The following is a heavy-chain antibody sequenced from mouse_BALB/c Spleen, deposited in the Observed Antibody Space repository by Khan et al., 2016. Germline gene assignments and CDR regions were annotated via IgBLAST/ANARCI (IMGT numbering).Heavy chain of an antibody. Sequence: VQLQQPGAELVRSGASVKLSCTASGFNIKDYYMHWVKQRPEQGLEWIGWIDPENGDTEYAPKFQGKATMTADTSSNTAYLQHSSLTSEDTAVLYWRSCDDNAMDYWVRGTAVTVSS. J-gene: IGHJ4*01. CDR3: RSCDDNAMDY. V-gene: IGHV14-4*02. CDR1: GFNIKDYY. CDR2: IDPENGDT.